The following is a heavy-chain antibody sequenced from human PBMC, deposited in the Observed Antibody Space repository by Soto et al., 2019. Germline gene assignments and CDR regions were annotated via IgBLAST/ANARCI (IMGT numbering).Heavy chain of an antibody. Sequence: GGSLRLSCAASGFTFSSYWMSWVRQAPGKGREWVANIKQDRSEKYYVYSVKGRFTISRDNAKNSLYLQMNSLRAEDTAVYYCSSSSWLHFDYWGQGTLVTVSS. CDR1: GFTFSSYW. CDR2: IKQDRSEK. CDR3: SSSSWLHFDY. D-gene: IGHD6-13*01. J-gene: IGHJ4*02. V-gene: IGHV3-7*01.